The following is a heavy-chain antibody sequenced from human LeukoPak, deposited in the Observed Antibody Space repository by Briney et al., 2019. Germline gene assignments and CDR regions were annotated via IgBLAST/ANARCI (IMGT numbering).Heavy chain of an antibody. CDR2: IIPILGIA. V-gene: IGHV1-69*04. CDR1: GGTFSSYA. CDR3: ARELVVAATGGWFDP. D-gene: IGHD2-15*01. J-gene: IGHJ5*02. Sequence: SVKVSCNASGGTFSSYAISWVRQAPGQGLEWMGRIIPILGIANYAQKFQGRVTITADKSTSTAYMELSSLRSEDTAVYYCARELVVAATGGWFDPWGQGTLVTVSS.